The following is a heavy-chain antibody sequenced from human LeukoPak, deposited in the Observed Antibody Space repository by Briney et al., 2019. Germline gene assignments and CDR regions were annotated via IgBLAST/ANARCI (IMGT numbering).Heavy chain of an antibody. CDR1: GYRFSSYY. Sequence: ASVKASCKASGYRFSSYYMIWVRQAPGQGLEWMGIINPSGGSTYYAQKFQGRVTMTRDMSTSTVYMELSSLRSEDTALYYCATGSHVRVYDSNPYYGHYWGQGTLVTVSS. J-gene: IGHJ4*02. D-gene: IGHD3-22*01. CDR2: INPSGGST. V-gene: IGHV1-46*01. CDR3: ATGSHVRVYDSNPYYGHY.